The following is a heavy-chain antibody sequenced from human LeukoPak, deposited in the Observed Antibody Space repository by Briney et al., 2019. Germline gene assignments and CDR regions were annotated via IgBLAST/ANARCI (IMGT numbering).Heavy chain of an antibody. Sequence: ASVKVSCKASGYTFTGYYMHWVRQAHGQGLEWMGLINPNSGGTNYAQKFQGRVTMTRDTSISTAYMELSRLRSDDTAVYYCARWGSYDSSGYYRDFDYWGQGTLVTVSS. J-gene: IGHJ4*02. V-gene: IGHV1-2*02. CDR2: INPNSGGT. CDR1: GYTFTGYY. D-gene: IGHD3-22*01. CDR3: ARWGSYDSSGYYRDFDY.